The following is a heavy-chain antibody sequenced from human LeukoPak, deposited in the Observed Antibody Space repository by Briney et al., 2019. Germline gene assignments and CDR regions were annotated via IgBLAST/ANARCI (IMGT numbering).Heavy chain of an antibody. D-gene: IGHD6-6*01. CDR1: GFTFSSYA. V-gene: IGHV3-23*01. CDR3: AKPGIIAARAANINAFDI. J-gene: IGHJ3*02. CDR2: ISGSGGST. Sequence: GGSLRLSYAASGFTFSSYAMSWVRQAPGKGLEWVSAISGSGGSTYYADSVKGRFTISRDNSKNTLYLQMNSLRAEDTAVYYCAKPGIIAARAANINAFDIWGQGTMVTVSS.